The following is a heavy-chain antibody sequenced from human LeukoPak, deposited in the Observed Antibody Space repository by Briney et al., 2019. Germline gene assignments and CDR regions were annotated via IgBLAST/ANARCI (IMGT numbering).Heavy chain of an antibody. CDR1: GFTFSSYA. D-gene: IGHD3-10*01. V-gene: IGHV3-64*01. CDR3: ARGRYYYGSGSHTPAESDYFDY. J-gene: IGHJ4*02. CDR2: ISSNGGST. Sequence: PGGSLRLSCAASGFTFSSYAMHWVRQAPGKGLEYVSAISSNGGSTYYANSVKGRFTISRDNSKNTLYLQMGSLRAEDMAVYYCARGRYYYGSGSHTPAESDYFDYWGQGTLVTVSS.